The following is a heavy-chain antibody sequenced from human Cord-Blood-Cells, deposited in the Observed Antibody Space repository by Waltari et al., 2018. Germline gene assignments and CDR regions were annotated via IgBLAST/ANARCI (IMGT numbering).Heavy chain of an antibody. CDR1: GFTFSNAW. CDR2: IKSKTDGGTT. Sequence: EVQLVESGGGLVKPGGSLRLSCEASGFTFSNAWLSWVRPAPGKGLEWVGRIKSKTDGGTTDYAAPVKGRFTISRDDSKNTLYLQMNSLKTEDTAVYYCTTDQDITMVRGVIITFDYWGQGTLVTVSS. CDR3: TTDQDITMVRGVIITFDY. J-gene: IGHJ4*02. V-gene: IGHV3-15*01. D-gene: IGHD3-10*01.